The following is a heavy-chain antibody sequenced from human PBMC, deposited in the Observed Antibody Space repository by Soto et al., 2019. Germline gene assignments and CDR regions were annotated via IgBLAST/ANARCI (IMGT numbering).Heavy chain of an antibody. CDR1: GFTFSRFA. CDR3: ARDTLSEYNTS. V-gene: IGHV3-30-3*01. J-gene: IGHJ5*02. D-gene: IGHD1-20*01. CDR2: ISYDGSNK. Sequence: QVQLVESGGGVVQPGRSLRLSCAASGFTFSRFAMHWVRQAPGEGLEWVAVISYDGSNKYYGHSVKGRFTVSRDNSKNALYLQMNSLRSEDTAVYYCARDTLSEYNTSWGQGTLVTVSS.